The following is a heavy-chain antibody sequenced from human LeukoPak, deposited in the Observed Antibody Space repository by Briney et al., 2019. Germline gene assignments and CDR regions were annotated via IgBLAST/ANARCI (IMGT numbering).Heavy chain of an antibody. Sequence: AGGSLRLSCAASGFTFSSYSMNWVRQAPGKGLEWASYISSSSSTIYYADSVKGRFTISRDNAENSLYLQMNSLRAEDTAVYYCARAPIGPYYYYYYYMDVWGKGTTVTVSS. CDR2: ISSSSSTI. J-gene: IGHJ6*03. V-gene: IGHV3-48*04. D-gene: IGHD3-10*01. CDR1: GFTFSSYS. CDR3: ARAPIGPYYYYYYYMDV.